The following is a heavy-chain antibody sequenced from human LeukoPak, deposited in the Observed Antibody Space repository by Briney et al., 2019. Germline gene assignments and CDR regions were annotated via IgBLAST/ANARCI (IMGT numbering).Heavy chain of an antibody. D-gene: IGHD1-26*01. CDR2: IYYGGTS. CDR1: GDSISSSGYY. J-gene: IGHJ4*02. CDR3: AKSGGYGLIDY. V-gene: IGHV4-39*01. Sequence: SETLSLTCTVSGDSISSSGYYWGWIRQSPAKGLEWIGSIYYGGTSYYNPSLKSRVTISVDTSKNQFSLKLSSVTAADTAIYYCAKSGGYGLIDYWGQGTLVTVSS.